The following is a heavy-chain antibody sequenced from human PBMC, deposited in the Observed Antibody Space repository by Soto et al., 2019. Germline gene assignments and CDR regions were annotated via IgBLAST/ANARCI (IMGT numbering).Heavy chain of an antibody. CDR3: VKDPPSRRTANCFDS. V-gene: IGHV3-23*01. J-gene: IGHJ5*01. CDR1: GFNFNTFA. CDR2: ISSSGGSR. Sequence: PGGSLRLSCAASGFNFNTFAMSWIRQAPGKGLEWVSHISSSGGSRDYADSVRGRFTISRDNSKHVLFLQMNSLRADDTATYYCVKDPPSRRTANCFDSWGKGTLVTVSS.